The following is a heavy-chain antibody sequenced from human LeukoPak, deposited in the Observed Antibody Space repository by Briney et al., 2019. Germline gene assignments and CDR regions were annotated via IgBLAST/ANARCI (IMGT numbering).Heavy chain of an antibody. D-gene: IGHD4/OR15-4a*01. CDR1: GFTVSSNY. V-gene: IGHV3-53*04. J-gene: IGHJ4*02. CDR2: IYSSGNT. Sequence: GGTLRLSCAVSGFTVSSNYMTWVRQPPGKGLEWVSIIYSSGNTYYTDSVKGRFTISRHNSMNTLYLQMNSLRAEDTAVYYCARMNDYLFYFDYWGQGILVTVSS. CDR3: ARMNDYLFYFDY.